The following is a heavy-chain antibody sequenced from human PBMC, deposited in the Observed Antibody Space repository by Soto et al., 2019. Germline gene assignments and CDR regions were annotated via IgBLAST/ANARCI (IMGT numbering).Heavy chain of an antibody. D-gene: IGHD2-2*01. Sequence: GASVKVSCKASGYTFTGYYMHWVRQAPGQGLEWMGWINPNSGGTNYAQKFQGWVTMTRDTSISTAYMELSRLRSDDTAVYYCARDSLGYCSSPSCYESSYYGMDVWGQVTTVTVSS. CDR3: ARDSLGYCSSPSCYESSYYGMDV. CDR1: GYTFTGYY. J-gene: IGHJ6*02. CDR2: INPNSGGT. V-gene: IGHV1-2*04.